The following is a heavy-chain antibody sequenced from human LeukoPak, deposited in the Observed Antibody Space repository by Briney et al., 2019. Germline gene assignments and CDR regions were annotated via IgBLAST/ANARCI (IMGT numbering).Heavy chain of an antibody. J-gene: IGHJ6*02. CDR3: ARVIGSGSYYHMYYYGMDV. CDR1: GFTVSSNY. V-gene: IGHV3-53*04. D-gene: IGHD3-10*01. CDR2: IYSGGST. Sequence: AGGSLRLSCAASGFTVSSNYMSWVRQAPGKGLEWVSVIYSGGSTYYADSVKGRFTISRHNSKNTLYLQMNSLRAEDTAVYYCARVIGSGSYYHMYYYGMDVWGQGTTVTVSS.